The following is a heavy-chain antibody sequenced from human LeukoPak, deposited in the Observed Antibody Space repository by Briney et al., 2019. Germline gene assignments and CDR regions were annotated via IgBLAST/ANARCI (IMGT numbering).Heavy chain of an antibody. CDR2: LNSDGSTT. V-gene: IGHV3-74*01. J-gene: IGHJ6*04. Sequence: GGTLTLSCAASGFTFSNYWMHWVRQAPGQGLVRIPCLNSDGSTTIYTDSAKGRFTISIGNAKTTLYLQMNCLRADDTAVYYCAREGVGIWVKGTTVTVSS. CDR3: AREGVGI. CDR1: GFTFSNYW. D-gene: IGHD2-2*01.